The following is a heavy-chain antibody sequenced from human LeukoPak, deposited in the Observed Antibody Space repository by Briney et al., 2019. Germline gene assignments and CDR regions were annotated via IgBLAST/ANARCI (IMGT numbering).Heavy chain of an antibody. D-gene: IGHD6-19*01. V-gene: IGHV4-34*01. CDR1: GFTFSSHW. J-gene: IGHJ3*02. CDR3: ARTRSSGWYVGAFDI. CDR2: INHSGST. Sequence: GSLRLSCAASGFTFSSHWMSWVRQAPGKGLEWIGEINHSGSTNYNPSLKSRVTISVDTSKNQFSLKLSSVTAADTAVYYCARTRSSGWYVGAFDIWGQGTMVTVSS.